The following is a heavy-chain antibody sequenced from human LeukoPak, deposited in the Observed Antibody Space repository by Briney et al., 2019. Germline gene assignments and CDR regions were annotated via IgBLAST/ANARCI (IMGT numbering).Heavy chain of an antibody. D-gene: IGHD3-10*01. J-gene: IGHJ5*02. Sequence: SETLSLTCTVSGGPISSYYWSWIRQPPGKGLEWIGYIYATGSTNYNPSLKSRVTISVETSKNQYSLNLSSVTAADTAVYYCARHGSVRSPLGPWGQGTLVTVSS. CDR2: IYATGST. CDR3: ARHGSVRSPLGP. V-gene: IGHV4-4*09. CDR1: GGPISSYY.